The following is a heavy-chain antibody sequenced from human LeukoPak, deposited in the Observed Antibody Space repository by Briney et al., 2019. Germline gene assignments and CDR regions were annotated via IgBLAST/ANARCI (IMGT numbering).Heavy chain of an antibody. V-gene: IGHV3-53*01. CDR1: GFTVSSNY. CDR2: IYSGGST. Sequence: GGSLRLSCAASGFTVSSNYMSWVRQAPGKGLEWVSVIYSGGSTYYADSVKGRFTISRDNSKNMLYLQMNSLRAEDTAVYYCASSRFPYYFDYWGQGTLVTVSS. D-gene: IGHD3-10*01. J-gene: IGHJ4*02. CDR3: ASSRFPYYFDY.